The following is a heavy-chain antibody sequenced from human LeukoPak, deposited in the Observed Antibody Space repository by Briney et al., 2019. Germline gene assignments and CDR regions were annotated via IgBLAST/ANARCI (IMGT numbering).Heavy chain of an antibody. J-gene: IGHJ4*02. CDR1: GFTFRSYS. V-gene: IGHV3-21*01. CDR2: ISSSSSYI. Sequence: PGGSLRLSCTASGFTFRSYSMNWVRQAPGKGLEWVSYISSSSSYIYYADSLKGRFTISRDNAKNSLYLQMNSLRAEDTAVYYCARETKLAAAANFDYWGQGTLVTVSS. D-gene: IGHD6-13*01. CDR3: ARETKLAAAANFDY.